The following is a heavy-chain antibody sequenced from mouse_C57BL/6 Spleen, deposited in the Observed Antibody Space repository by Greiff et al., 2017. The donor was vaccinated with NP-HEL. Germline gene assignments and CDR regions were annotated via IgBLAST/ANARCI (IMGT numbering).Heavy chain of an antibody. J-gene: IGHJ3*01. Sequence: QVQLQQPGAELVRPGTSVTLSCKASGYTFTSYWMHWVKQRPGQGLEWIGVIDPSDSYTNYNQKFKGKATLTVDTSSSTAYMQLSSLTSEDDAVYYCAGLGDDDVLWFAYWGQGTLVTVSA. CDR1: GYTFTSYW. CDR2: IDPSDSYT. V-gene: IGHV1-59*01. D-gene: IGHD2-4*01. CDR3: AGLGDDDVLWFAY.